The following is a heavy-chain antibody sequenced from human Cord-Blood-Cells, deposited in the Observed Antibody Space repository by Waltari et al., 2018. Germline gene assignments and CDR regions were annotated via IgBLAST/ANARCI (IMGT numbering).Heavy chain of an antibody. J-gene: IGHJ1*01. CDR1: GFSLSTSGVG. D-gene: IGHD3-3*01. CDR3: AHTNTTYYDFWSGYYTGEYFQH. CDR2: IYWDDDK. V-gene: IGHV2-5*02. Sequence: QITLKESGPTLVKPTQTLTLTCTFSGFSLSTSGVGVGWIRQPPGKALEWLALIYWDDDKRYSPSLKSRLTITKDTSKNQVVLTMTNMDPVDTATYYCAHTNTTYYDFWSGYYTGEYFQHWGQGTLVTVSS.